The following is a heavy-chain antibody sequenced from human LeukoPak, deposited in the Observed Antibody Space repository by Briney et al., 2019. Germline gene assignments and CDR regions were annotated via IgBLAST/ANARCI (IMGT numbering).Heavy chain of an antibody. CDR1: GFTFSSYA. J-gene: IGHJ5*02. V-gene: IGHV3-23*01. CDR2: INGSGGST. Sequence: PGGSLRLSCSASGFTFSSYARSWVRQAPGKGLEWVSAINGSGGSTYYADSVKGRFTISRDNSKNTLYLQMNSLRAEDTAVYYCAKENYDYVWGSYRSGPSWFDPWGQGTLVTVSS. D-gene: IGHD3-16*02. CDR3: AKENYDYVWGSYRSGPSWFDP.